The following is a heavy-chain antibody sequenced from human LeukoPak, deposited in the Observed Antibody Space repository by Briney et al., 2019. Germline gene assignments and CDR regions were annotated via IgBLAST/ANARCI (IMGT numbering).Heavy chain of an antibody. CDR1: GGSISSGDYY. CDR2: IYYSGST. CDR3: AASPRTSGYDGLFDY. V-gene: IGHV4-30-4*01. D-gene: IGHD5-12*01. J-gene: IGHJ4*02. Sequence: PSETLSLTCTVSGGSISSGDYYWSWIRQPPGTGLEWIGYIYYSGSTYYNPSLKSRVTISVDTSKNQFSLKLSSVTAADTAVYYCAASPRTSGYDGLFDYWGQGTLVTVSS.